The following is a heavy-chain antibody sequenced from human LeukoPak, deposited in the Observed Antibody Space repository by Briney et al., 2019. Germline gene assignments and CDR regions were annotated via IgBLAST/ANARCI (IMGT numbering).Heavy chain of an antibody. J-gene: IGHJ4*02. CDR2: ISGSGGYS. CDR1: GFTFRSYG. D-gene: IGHD6-19*01. Sequence: TGGSLRLSCAASGFTFRSYGMNWVRQAPGKGLEWVSGISGSGGYSYYADSVKGRFTISRDNSKNTVYLQMNSLRAEDTAIYYCAKSLAGYAGVDYWGQGTLVTVSS. CDR3: AKSLAGYAGVDY. V-gene: IGHV3-23*01.